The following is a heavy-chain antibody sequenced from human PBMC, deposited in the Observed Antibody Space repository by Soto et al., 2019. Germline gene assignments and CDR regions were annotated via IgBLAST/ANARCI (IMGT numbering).Heavy chain of an antibody. D-gene: IGHD6-19*01. CDR3: CPGSYSTGWYFGY. CDR1: GFTFRIYG. Sequence: TLRRSCAVSGFTFRIYGMHWIRQAPGKGPEWVAVISYDGGNKYYADSVKGRFTISRDNSKNTLYLQMNSLRAEDTAVYYCCPGSYSTGWYFGYWGQGNLVTVAS. J-gene: IGHJ4*02. V-gene: IGHV3-30*03. CDR2: ISYDGGNK.